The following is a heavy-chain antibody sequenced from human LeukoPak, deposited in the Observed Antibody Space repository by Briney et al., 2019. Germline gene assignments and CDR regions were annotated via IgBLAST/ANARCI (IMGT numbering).Heavy chain of an antibody. D-gene: IGHD3-16*01. J-gene: IGHJ5*02. Sequence: SETLSLTCTVSGGSINSFYWAWIRQPPGKGLEWIGYISYSGSTNYNPSLKSRVTISVDTSKNQPSLRLTSVTAADTAVYYCAXXXXTFGGVTPPDSGPFDPWGQGTPVIVSS. V-gene: IGHV4-59*01. CDR2: ISYSGST. CDR3: AXXXXTFGGVTPPDSGPFDP. CDR1: GGSINSFY.